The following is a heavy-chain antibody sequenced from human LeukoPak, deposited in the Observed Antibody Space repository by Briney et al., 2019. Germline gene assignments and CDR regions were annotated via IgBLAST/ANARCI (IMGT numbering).Heavy chain of an antibody. D-gene: IGHD3-22*01. Sequence: GASVKVSCKASGGTFSSYAISWVRQAPGQGLEWMGRIIPILGIANYAQKFQGRVTITADKSTSTAYMELSSLRSEDTAVYYCARVRTGGDSSGYSFDYWGQGTLVTVSS. CDR3: ARVRTGGDSSGYSFDY. V-gene: IGHV1-69*04. CDR1: GGTFSSYA. J-gene: IGHJ4*02. CDR2: IIPILGIA.